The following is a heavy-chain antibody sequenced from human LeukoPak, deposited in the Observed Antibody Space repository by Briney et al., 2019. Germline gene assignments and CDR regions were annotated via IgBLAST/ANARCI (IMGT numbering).Heavy chain of an antibody. D-gene: IGHD3-10*01. V-gene: IGHV3-23*01. CDR1: GFTFSSYA. Sequence: GGSLRLSCAASGFTFSSYAMSWVRQAPGKGLEWVSTISASGSSTYYADSVKGRFTLSRDNSKNTLYLQMNSLRAEDTAVYYCAKSHYYGSGSYNYWGQGTLVTVSS. J-gene: IGHJ4*02. CDR3: AKSHYYGSGSYNY. CDR2: ISASGSST.